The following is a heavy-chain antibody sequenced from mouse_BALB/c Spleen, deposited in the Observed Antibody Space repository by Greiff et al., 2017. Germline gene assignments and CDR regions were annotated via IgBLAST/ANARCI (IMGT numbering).Heavy chain of an antibody. D-gene: IGHD1-1*01. CDR1: GFTFSSFG. Sequence: EVHLVESGGGLVQPGGSRKLSCAASGFTFSSFGMHWVRQAPEKGLEWVAYISSGSSTIYYADTVKGRFTISRDNPKNTLFLQMTSLRSEDTAMYYCARYGSSPYYAMDYWGQGTSVTVSS. V-gene: IGHV5-17*02. J-gene: IGHJ4*01. CDR3: ARYGSSPYYAMDY. CDR2: ISSGSSTI.